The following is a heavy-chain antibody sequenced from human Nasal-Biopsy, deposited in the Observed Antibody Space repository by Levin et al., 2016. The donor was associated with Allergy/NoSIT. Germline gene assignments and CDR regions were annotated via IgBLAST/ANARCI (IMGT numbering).Heavy chain of an antibody. J-gene: IGHJ4*02. CDR3: ASPSQSSSGYYGEYPFDY. CDR1: GFSFSSYE. Sequence: GESLKISCAASGFSFSSYEMNWVRQAPGKGLEWVAYISSGGYTTNYADSVKGRFTISRDNARNSLYLQMNSLRAEDTAVYYCASPSQSSSGYYGEYPFDYWGQGTLVTVSS. D-gene: IGHD6-19*01. CDR2: ISSGGYTT. V-gene: IGHV3-48*03.